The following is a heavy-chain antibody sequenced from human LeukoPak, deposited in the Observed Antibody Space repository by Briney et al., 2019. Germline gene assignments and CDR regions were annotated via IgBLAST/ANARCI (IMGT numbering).Heavy chain of an antibody. CDR2: IYYSGST. CDR3: ARHLWFGELFPFDY. J-gene: IGHJ4*02. D-gene: IGHD3-10*01. V-gene: IGHV4-39*01. CDR1: GGPISSSSYY. Sequence: SETLSLTCTVSGGPISSSSYYWGWIRQPPGKGLEWIGSIYYSGSTYYNPSLKSRVTISVDTSKNQFSLKLSSVTAADTAVYYCARHLWFGELFPFDYWGQGTLVTVSS.